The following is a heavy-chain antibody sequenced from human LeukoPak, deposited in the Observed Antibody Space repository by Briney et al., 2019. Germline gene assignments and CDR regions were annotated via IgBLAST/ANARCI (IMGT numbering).Heavy chain of an antibody. CDR1: GGSMTNYY. Sequence: SETLSLTCTVSGGSMTNYYWTWVRQPPGKGLEWIGYSYYSGDTNYNPSLKSRVTISVDTSKNQFSLKLSSVTAADTAVYYCARTYYDFWSGYSPDAFDIWGQGTMVTVSS. D-gene: IGHD3-3*01. CDR2: SYYSGDT. V-gene: IGHV4-59*12. J-gene: IGHJ3*02. CDR3: ARTYYDFWSGYSPDAFDI.